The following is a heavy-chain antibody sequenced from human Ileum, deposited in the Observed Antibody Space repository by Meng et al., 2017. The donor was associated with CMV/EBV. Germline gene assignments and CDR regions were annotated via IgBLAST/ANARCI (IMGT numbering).Heavy chain of an antibody. D-gene: IGHD3-3*01. CDR2: IYYSGST. CDR3: ARGTYDFWSCYGMDV. J-gene: IGHJ6*02. V-gene: IGHV4-59*01. CDR1: GGSISSYY. Sequence: SETLSLTCTVSGGSISSYYWSWIRQPPGKGLEWIGYIYYSGSTTYNPSLKSRVTISVDTSKNQFSLKLSSVTAADTAVYYCARGTYDFWSCYGMDVWGQGTTVTVSS.